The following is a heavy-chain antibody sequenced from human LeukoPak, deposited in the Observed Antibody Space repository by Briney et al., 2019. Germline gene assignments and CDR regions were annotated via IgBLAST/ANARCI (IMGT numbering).Heavy chain of an antibody. CDR3: TRISGIEARY. D-gene: IGHD3-10*01. J-gene: IGHJ4*02. CDR1: GFTFSSHN. V-gene: IGHV3-48*01. Sequence: PGGSLRLSCAASGFTFSSHNMNWVRQAPGWGLEWVSYISSSGDTRYYADSVKGRFTISRDNAKNSLYLQMNSLRAEDTAVYYCTRISGIEARYWGRGILVTVPS. CDR2: ISSSGDTR.